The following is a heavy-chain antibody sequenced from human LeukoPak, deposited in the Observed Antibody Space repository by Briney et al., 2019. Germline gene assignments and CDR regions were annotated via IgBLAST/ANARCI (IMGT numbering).Heavy chain of an antibody. D-gene: IGHD3-9*01. J-gene: IGHJ5*02. Sequence: SETLSLTCTVSGGSISSYYWSWIRQPPGKGLEWIGYIYYSGRTNYNPSLKSRVTISVDKSKNEFSLKLSSVTPADTAVYYCARDSRRYFESNWFDPWGQGALVTVSS. V-gene: IGHV4-59*01. CDR3: ARDSRRYFESNWFDP. CDR1: GGSISSYY. CDR2: IYYSGRT.